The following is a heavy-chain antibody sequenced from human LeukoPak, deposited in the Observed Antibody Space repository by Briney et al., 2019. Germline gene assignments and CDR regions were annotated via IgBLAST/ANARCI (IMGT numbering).Heavy chain of an antibody. CDR2: INAGNGNT. V-gene: IGHV1-3*01. CDR1: GYTSTSYA. CDR3: ARTGVVVVPAAAVFDY. Sequence: ASVKVSCKASGYTSTSYAMHWVRQAPGQRLEWMGWINAGNGNTKYSQKFQGRVTITRDTSASTAYMELSSLRSEDTAVYYCARTGVVVVPAAAVFDYWGQGTLVTVSS. J-gene: IGHJ4*02. D-gene: IGHD2-2*01.